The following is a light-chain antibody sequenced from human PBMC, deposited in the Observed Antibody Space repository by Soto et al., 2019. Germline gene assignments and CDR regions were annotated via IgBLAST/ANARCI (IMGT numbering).Light chain of an antibody. V-gene: IGKV1-5*01. Sequence: DIQMTQSPSTLSASVGDRVTITCRASQSISSWLAWYQQKPGKAPKLLIYDASSLESGVPSRFSGGGSGTEFTLTISSLQPDDFATYYCQQYNYYSRTFGQGTKVDIK. J-gene: IGKJ1*01. CDR1: QSISSW. CDR2: DAS. CDR3: QQYNYYSRT.